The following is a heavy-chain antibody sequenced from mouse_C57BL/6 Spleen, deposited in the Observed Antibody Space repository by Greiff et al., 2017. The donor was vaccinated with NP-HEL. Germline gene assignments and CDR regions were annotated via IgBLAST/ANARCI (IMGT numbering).Heavy chain of an antibody. D-gene: IGHD1-1*01. V-gene: IGHV2-2*01. CDR3: ARNPIHYYGSSSYYAMDY. CDR2: IWSGGST. Sequence: QVQLQQSGPGLVQPSQSLSITCTVSGFSLTSYGVHWVRQSPGKGLEWLGVIWSGGSTDYNAAFISRLSISKDNSKSQVFFKMNSLQADDTAIYYCARNPIHYYGSSSYYAMDYWGQGTSVTVSS. J-gene: IGHJ4*01. CDR1: GFSLTSYG.